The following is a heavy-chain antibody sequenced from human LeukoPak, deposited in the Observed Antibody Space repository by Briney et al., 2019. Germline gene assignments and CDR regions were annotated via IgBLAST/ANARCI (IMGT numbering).Heavy chain of an antibody. D-gene: IGHD1-26*01. CDR2: IYSEGSRT. J-gene: IGHJ3*02. Sequence: GGSLRLSCAGSGFTLSSYWMHWVRQGPGKGLVWVSRIYSEGSRTTYADSVRGRFTISGDNAKNTLYLQMNSLRAEDTAVYYCARGGSYLSAFDIWGQGTMVTVSS. CDR1: GFTLSSYW. V-gene: IGHV3-74*01. CDR3: ARGGSYLSAFDI.